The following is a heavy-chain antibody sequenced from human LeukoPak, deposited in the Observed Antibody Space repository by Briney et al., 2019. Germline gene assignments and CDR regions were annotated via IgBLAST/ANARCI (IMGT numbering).Heavy chain of an antibody. D-gene: IGHD2/OR15-2a*01. V-gene: IGHV3-21*01. Sequence: GGSLRLSCAASGFTFSSYSMNWVRQAPGKGLEWVSSISSSSSYIYYADSVKGRFTISRDNAKNSLYLQMNSLRAEDTAVYYCARDRSMPYYMDVWGKGTTVTVPS. CDR1: GFTFSSYS. J-gene: IGHJ6*03. CDR2: ISSSSSYI. CDR3: ARDRSMPYYMDV.